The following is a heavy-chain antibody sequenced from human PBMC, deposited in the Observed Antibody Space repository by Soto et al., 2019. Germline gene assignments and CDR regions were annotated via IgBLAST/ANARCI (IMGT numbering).Heavy chain of an antibody. CDR1: GGSFSTYY. Sequence: QLQQWGAGLLKPSETLSLTCVVSGGSFSTYYYNWIRQSPGKGLEWIGEINHGGSNNYSPSLKSRVTMSLDTSKNQFSLKLTSVTAADKAVYYCARGGSNDWQVAFDIWGQGTMVTVSS. D-gene: IGHD3-9*01. J-gene: IGHJ3*02. CDR3: ARGGSNDWQVAFDI. V-gene: IGHV4-34*01. CDR2: INHGGSN.